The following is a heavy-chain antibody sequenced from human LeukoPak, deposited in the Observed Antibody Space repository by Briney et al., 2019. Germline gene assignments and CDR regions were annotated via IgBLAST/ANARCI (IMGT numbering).Heavy chain of an antibody. CDR3: ARVRGSTFYIHY. CDR2: FANTAFA. J-gene: IGHJ4*02. V-gene: IGHV4-30-4*07. D-gene: IGHD2/OR15-2a*01. CDR1: GDAINSGGYF. Sequence: PSQTLSLTCAVSGDAINSGGYFWTWVRQPPGKGLECIGYFANTAFAYYNPSLKNRVIMSLDTSKNQFSLRLNSVTAADTAVYYCARVRGSTFYIHYWGRGTLVTVSS.